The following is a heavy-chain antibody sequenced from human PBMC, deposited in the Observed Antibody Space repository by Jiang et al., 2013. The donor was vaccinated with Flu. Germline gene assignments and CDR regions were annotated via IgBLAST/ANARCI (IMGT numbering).Heavy chain of an antibody. Sequence: QLVESGGGLVQPGGSLRLSCAASGFTFSSYAMSWVRQAPGKGLEWVSAISGSGGSTYYADSVKGRFTISRDNSKNTLYLQMNSLRAEDTAVYYCARGDVDIGLYYYYGMDVWGQGTTVTVSS. CDR3: ARGDVDIGLYYYYGMDV. CDR1: GFTFSSYA. V-gene: IGHV3-23*04. CDR2: ISGSGGST. J-gene: IGHJ6*02. D-gene: IGHD5-12*01.